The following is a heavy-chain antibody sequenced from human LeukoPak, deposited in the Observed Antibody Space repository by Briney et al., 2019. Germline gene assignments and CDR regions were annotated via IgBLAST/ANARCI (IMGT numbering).Heavy chain of an antibody. J-gene: IGHJ4*02. CDR2: LSAYNGNT. D-gene: IGHD6-13*01. CDR1: GNTFTSVG. V-gene: IGHV1-18*01. Sequence: ASMKASCNASGNTFTSVGISCVRQAPGQVLQLIVCLSAYNGNTNYAQKLQGRVTMTTDTSTSTAYMELRSLRSDDTAVYYCARDTYSSSWYSLGAFDYWGQGTLVTVSS. CDR3: ARDTYSSSWYSLGAFDY.